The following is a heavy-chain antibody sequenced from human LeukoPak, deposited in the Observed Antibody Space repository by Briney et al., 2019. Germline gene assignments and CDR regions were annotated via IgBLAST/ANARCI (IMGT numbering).Heavy chain of an antibody. CDR1: GFTFSSYA. V-gene: IGHV3-23*01. J-gene: IGHJ3*02. Sequence: GGSLRLSCAASGFTFSSYAMSWVRQAPGKGLEWVSAISGSGGSTYYADSVKGRFTISRDNSKNTLYLQMNSLRAEDTAVYYCAKDLPPLQWFGELGSGDAFDIWGQGTMVTVSS. CDR2: ISGSGGST. D-gene: IGHD3-10*01. CDR3: AKDLPPLQWFGELGSGDAFDI.